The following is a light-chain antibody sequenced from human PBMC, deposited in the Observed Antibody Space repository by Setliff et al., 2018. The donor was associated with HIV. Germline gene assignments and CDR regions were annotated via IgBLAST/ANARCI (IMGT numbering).Light chain of an antibody. V-gene: IGLV2-14*03. CDR3: SSYTSAMTLV. CDR2: EVS. J-gene: IGLJ3*02. Sequence: QSALAQPASVSGSPGQSINISCTGTGSDVGGYPYVSWYQQHPGKTPKLIIYEVSNRPSGVSNRFSGSKSGNTASLTISGLQTEDEADYYCSSYTSAMTLVFGGGTKVTVL. CDR1: GSDVGGYPY.